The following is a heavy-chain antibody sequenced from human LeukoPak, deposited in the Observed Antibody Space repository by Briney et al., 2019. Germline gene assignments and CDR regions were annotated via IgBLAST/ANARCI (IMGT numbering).Heavy chain of an antibody. CDR2: IVVGSGNT. J-gene: IGHJ4*02. CDR1: GLSFTSSA. V-gene: IGHV1-58*01. CDR3: AAALNEYSSSSTRYDY. Sequence: SVKVSCKASGLSFTSSAVQWVRQARGQRLEWIGWIVVGSGNTNYAQKFQERVTISRDMSTSTAYMELSSLRSEDTAVYYCAAALNEYSSSSTRYDYWGQGTLVTVSS. D-gene: IGHD6-6*01.